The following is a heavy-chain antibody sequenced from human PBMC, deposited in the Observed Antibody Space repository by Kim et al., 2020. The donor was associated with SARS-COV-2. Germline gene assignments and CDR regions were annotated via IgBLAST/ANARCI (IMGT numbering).Heavy chain of an antibody. V-gene: IGHV3-30*18. CDR3: AKEEGSGYSSGWTYYYYGMDV. CDR2: ISYDGSNK. D-gene: IGHD6-19*01. CDR1: GFTFSSYG. J-gene: IGHJ6*01. Sequence: EGSLRLSCAASGFTFSSYGMHWVRQAPGKGLEWVAVISYDGSNKYYADSVKGRFTISRDNSKNTLYLQMNSLRAEATAVYYCAKEEGSGYSSGWTYYYYGMDVWGQGTTVTVSS.